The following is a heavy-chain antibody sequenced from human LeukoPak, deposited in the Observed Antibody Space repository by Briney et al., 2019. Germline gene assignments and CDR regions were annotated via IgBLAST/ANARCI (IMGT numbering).Heavy chain of an antibody. CDR3: AKPSVDTSMVDSHFDS. CDR1: GFTFSTYA. J-gene: IGHJ4*02. V-gene: IGHV3-23*01. CDR2: ISGSGGST. D-gene: IGHD5-18*01. Sequence: ETGGSRRLSCAASGFTFSTYAMSWVRQAPGKGLEWVSGISGSGGSTFYADSVKGRSTISRDNSKNTLYVQMNSLRAEDTAVYYCAKPSVDTSMVDSHFDSWGQGTLVTVSS.